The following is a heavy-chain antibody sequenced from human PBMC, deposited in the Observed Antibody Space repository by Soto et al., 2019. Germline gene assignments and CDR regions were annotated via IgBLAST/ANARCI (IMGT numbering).Heavy chain of an antibody. Sequence: QILESGGSLVQPGGSLRLSCVAAGFTFSSAAMNWVRQAPGKGLEWVSIISDTGTRTHYADSVKGRFTISRDNSKNTLYLDMNSLRAEYTAVYYCAKSLDIHYKNWFDPWGQGTLVTVSS. CDR1: GFTFSSAA. V-gene: IGHV3-23*01. CDR3: AKSLDIHYKNWFDP. J-gene: IGHJ5*02. CDR2: ISDTGTRT. D-gene: IGHD4-4*01.